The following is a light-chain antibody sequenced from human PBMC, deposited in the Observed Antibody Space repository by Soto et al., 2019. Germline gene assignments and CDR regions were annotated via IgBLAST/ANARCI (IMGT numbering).Light chain of an antibody. Sequence: DIQLTQSPSSLSASVGDRVTITCRASQSISNYLIWYQQKPGKAPNLLLYAASSLQSGVPARFSGSGSCTEFTLTISSLQSEDFSTYYCQQYSTYTPRTFGQGTKVDIK. CDR1: QSISNY. V-gene: IGKV1-39*01. CDR3: QQYSTYTPRT. CDR2: AAS. J-gene: IGKJ1*01.